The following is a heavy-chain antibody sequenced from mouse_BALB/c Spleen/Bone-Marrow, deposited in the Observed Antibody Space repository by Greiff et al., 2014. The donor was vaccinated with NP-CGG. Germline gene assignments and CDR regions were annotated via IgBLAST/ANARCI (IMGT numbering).Heavy chain of an antibody. Sequence: QVHVKQSGPQLVRPGASVKISCKASGYSFTSYWMHWVKQRPGQGLEWIGMIDPSDSETRLNQKFKDKATLTVDKSSSTAYMHLSSPTSEDSAVYYCAREGDYYGSSAYWGQGTLVTVSA. CDR3: AREGDYYGSSAY. V-gene: IGHV1S127*01. D-gene: IGHD1-1*01. CDR1: GYSFTSYW. J-gene: IGHJ3*01. CDR2: IDPSDSET.